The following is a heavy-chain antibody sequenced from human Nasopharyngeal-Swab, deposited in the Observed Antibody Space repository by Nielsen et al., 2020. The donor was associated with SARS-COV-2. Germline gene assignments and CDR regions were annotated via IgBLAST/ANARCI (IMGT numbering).Heavy chain of an antibody. J-gene: IGHJ4*02. CDR3: AKDPRDGLLWFGGIYGYFDY. CDR2: IWYDGSNK. D-gene: IGHD3-10*01. Sequence: GGSLRLSCAASGFTFSSYGMHWVRQAPGKGLEWVAVIWYDGSNKYYADSVKGRFTISRDNSKNTLYLQMNSLRAEDTAVYYCAKDPRDGLLWFGGIYGYFDYWGQGTLVTVSS. CDR1: GFTFSSYG. V-gene: IGHV3-30*02.